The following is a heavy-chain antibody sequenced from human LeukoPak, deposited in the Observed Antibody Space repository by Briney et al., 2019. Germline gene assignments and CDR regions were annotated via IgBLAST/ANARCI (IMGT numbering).Heavy chain of an antibody. CDR2: IYYSGST. CDR3: ARLGYSGYDLHY. CDR1: GGSISSGDYY. D-gene: IGHD5-12*01. Sequence: SETLSLTCTVSGGSISSGDYYWSWIRQPPGKGLEWIGYIYYSGSTYYNPSLKSRVTISVDTSKNQFSLKLSSVTAADTAVYYCARLGYSGYDLHYWGQGTLVTVSS. V-gene: IGHV4-30-4*08. J-gene: IGHJ4*02.